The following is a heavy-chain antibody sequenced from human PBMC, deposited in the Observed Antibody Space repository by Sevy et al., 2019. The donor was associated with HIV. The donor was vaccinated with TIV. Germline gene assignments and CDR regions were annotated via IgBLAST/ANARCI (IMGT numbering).Heavy chain of an antibody. V-gene: IGHV4-59*08. CDR1: GGSFTSDY. CDR2: LYNRGST. Sequence: SETLSLTCIVSGGSFTSDYWSWIRQPPGKGLEWIGYLYNRGSTTYNPSFKSRVTISVDTSKKQIYLKLNSVTAPDTALYYCARQYSSSFGIDYWVQGTRVTVSS. D-gene: IGHD6-6*01. J-gene: IGHJ4*02. CDR3: ARQYSSSFGIDY.